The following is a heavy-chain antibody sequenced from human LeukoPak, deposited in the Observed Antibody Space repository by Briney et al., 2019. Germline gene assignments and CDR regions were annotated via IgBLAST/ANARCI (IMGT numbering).Heavy chain of an antibody. D-gene: IGHD4-17*01. CDR2: IKQDGGEK. J-gene: IGHJ4*02. CDR1: EFTFSSYW. CDR3: ARVGARQILEY. V-gene: IGHV3-7*01. Sequence: GGSLRLSCAASEFTFSSYWMIWVRQAPGKGLKWVANIKQDGGEKYYLDSVKGRYTVFRDSAKNSLYLQMNSLRAEDTAVYYCARVGARQILEYWGQGTLVTVSS.